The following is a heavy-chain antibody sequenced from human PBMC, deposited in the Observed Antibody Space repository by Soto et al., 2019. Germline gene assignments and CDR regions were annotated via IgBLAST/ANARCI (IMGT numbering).Heavy chain of an antibody. Sequence: SETLSLTCTVSGGSISSGGYYWSWIRQHPGKGLEWIGYIYYSGSTYYNPSLKSRVTISVDTSKNQFSLKLSSVTAADTAVYYCARDSDYGGDDAFDIWGQGTMVTVSS. V-gene: IGHV4-31*03. CDR1: GGSISSGGYY. D-gene: IGHD4-17*01. CDR3: ARDSDYGGDDAFDI. J-gene: IGHJ3*02. CDR2: IYYSGST.